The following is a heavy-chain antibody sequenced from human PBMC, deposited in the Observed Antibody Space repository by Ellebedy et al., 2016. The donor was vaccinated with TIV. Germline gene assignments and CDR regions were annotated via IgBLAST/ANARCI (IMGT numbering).Heavy chain of an antibody. V-gene: IGHV4-59*01. CDR2: VHHSGST. CDR1: GDSINNYF. D-gene: IGHD3-9*01. Sequence: PSETLSLTCTVSGDSINNYFWSWIRQPPGKGLEWIGYVHHSGSTNYNPSLKSRVTISVDMSKNQFSLKLSSVTAADTAVYYCAREEFDILTGYQKGFDHWGQGTLVTVSS. CDR3: AREEFDILTGYQKGFDH. J-gene: IGHJ4*02.